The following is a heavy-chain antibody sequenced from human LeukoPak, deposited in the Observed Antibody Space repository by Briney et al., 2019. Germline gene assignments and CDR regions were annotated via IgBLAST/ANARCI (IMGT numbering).Heavy chain of an antibody. D-gene: IGHD2-2*01. Sequence: GGSLRLSCAASGFTFSNYAMSWVRQAPGKGLEWVSTISNSGAGTYYADSVKGRFTISRDNSKDTLYLQMNSLRAEDTAVYYCARGPVGYCSSTSCYLFDYWGQGTLVTVSS. CDR2: ISNSGAGT. J-gene: IGHJ4*02. CDR3: ARGPVGYCSSTSCYLFDY. V-gene: IGHV3-23*01. CDR1: GFTFSNYA.